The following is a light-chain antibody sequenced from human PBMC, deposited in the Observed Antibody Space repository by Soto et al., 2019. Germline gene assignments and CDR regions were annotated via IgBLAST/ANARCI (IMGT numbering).Light chain of an antibody. V-gene: IGKV1-5*01. CDR1: QSIRYY. J-gene: IGKJ1*01. Sequence: DLPLTQSPPTLSASVGDRVTITCRASQSIRYYLAWYQQMPGKAPKLLIYGASSLQSGVPPRFSGSGSGTEFTLTISSLQPDEFATYFCQHHNSYSQTFGQGTKVEIK. CDR2: GAS. CDR3: QHHNSYSQT.